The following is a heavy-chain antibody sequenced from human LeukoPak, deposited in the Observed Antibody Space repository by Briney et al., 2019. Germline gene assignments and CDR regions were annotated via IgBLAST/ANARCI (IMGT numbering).Heavy chain of an antibody. Sequence: SETLSLTCAVYGGSFSGYYWSWIRQPPGKGLEWIGEINHSGSTNYNPSLKCRVTISVDTSKNQFSLKLSSVTAADTAVYYCARSSAVYSYADYWGQGTLVTVSS. D-gene: IGHD5-18*01. V-gene: IGHV4-34*01. CDR3: ARSSAVYSYADY. CDR1: GGSFSGYY. J-gene: IGHJ4*02. CDR2: INHSGST.